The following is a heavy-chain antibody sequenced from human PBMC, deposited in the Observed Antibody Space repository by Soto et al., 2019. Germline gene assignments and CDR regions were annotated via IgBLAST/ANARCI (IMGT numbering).Heavy chain of an antibody. CDR3: TKGGIPRRYNIPKVDFDY. D-gene: IGHD1-1*01. Sequence: GGSLRLSCAASGFTFTSYSMNWVRQAPGQGLEWVSYITSKSTTIKYADSVKGRFTVSRDNAKNSLYLQMNNLRADDTAVYYCTKGGIPRRYNIPKVDFDYWGQGSLVTVSS. CDR2: ITSKSTTI. CDR1: GFTFTSYS. V-gene: IGHV3-48*01. J-gene: IGHJ4*02.